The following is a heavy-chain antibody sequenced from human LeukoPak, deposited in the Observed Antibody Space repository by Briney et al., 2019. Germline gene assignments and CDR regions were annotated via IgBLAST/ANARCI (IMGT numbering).Heavy chain of an antibody. CDR3: ARDRFMHGY. Sequence: PGGSLRLSCAASGFTFSSYEMNWVRQAPGKGLEWVSYISSSGSTIYYADSVMGRFTISRDNAKNSLYLQMNSLRAEDTAVYYCARDRFMHGYWGQGTLVTVSS. V-gene: IGHV3-48*03. CDR1: GFTFSSYE. J-gene: IGHJ4*02. D-gene: IGHD2-8*01. CDR2: ISSSGSTI.